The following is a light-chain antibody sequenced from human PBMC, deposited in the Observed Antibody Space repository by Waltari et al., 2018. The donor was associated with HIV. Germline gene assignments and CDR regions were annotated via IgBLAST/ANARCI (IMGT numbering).Light chain of an antibody. Sequence: DIQLTQSPSSLSASLGDSVTMTCRASQTIGWSLNWYQQSPGKAPELLIYSANTVKSGVPSRFSGSGSGTDFTLTISSLQAEDFVSYFCQQSFSLPLTVGPGTKVDV. CDR3: QQSFSLPLT. V-gene: IGKV1-39*01. CDR2: SAN. J-gene: IGKJ3*01. CDR1: QTIGWS.